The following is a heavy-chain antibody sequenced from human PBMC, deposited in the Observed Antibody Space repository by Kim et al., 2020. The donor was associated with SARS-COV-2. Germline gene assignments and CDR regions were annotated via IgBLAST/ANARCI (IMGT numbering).Heavy chain of an antibody. J-gene: IGHJ1*01. CDR3: AREDIVVVPAAPAAEYFQH. V-gene: IGHV4-4*07. CDR1: GGSISSYY. Sequence: SETLSLTCTVSGGSISSYYWSWIRQPAGKGLEWIGRIYTSGSTNYNPSLKSRVTMSVDTSKNQFSLKLSSVTAADTAVYYCAREDIVVVPAAPAAEYFQHWGQGTLVTVSS. CDR2: IYTSGST. D-gene: IGHD2-2*01.